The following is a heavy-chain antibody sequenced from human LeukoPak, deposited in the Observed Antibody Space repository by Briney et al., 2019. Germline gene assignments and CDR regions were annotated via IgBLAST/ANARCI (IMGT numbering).Heavy chain of an antibody. CDR1: GFSFSSYA. V-gene: IGHV3-23*01. Sequence: GGSLRLSCAASGFSFSSYAMSWVRQAPGKGLEWVSGISGSDGSTYYADSVKGWFTISRDNSKNTLYLQMNSLRAEDMAVYYCAKDGGQGADYWGQGTLVSVSS. CDR3: AKDGGQGADY. J-gene: IGHJ4*02. CDR2: ISGSDGST. D-gene: IGHD3-16*01.